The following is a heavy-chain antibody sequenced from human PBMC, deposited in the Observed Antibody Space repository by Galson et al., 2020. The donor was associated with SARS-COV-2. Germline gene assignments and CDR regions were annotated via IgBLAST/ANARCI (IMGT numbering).Heavy chain of an antibody. CDR3: ARASNCSSTSCPPRGITGTTTEWFDP. Sequence: SETLSLTCAVYGGSFSGYYWSWIRQPPGKGLEWIGEINHSGSTNYNPSLKSRVTISVDTSKNQFSLKLSSVTAADTAVYYCARASNCSSTSCPPRGITGTTTEWFDPWGQGTLVTVSS. D-gene: IGHD2-2*01. V-gene: IGHV4-34*01. J-gene: IGHJ5*02. CDR2: INHSGST. CDR1: GGSFSGYY.